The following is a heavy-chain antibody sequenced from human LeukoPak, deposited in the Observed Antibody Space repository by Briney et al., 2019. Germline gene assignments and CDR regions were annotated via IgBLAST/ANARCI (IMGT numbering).Heavy chain of an antibody. V-gene: IGHV3-21*01. CDR1: GFTFSSYS. Sequence: GGSLRLSCAASGFTFSSYSMNWVRQAPGKGLEWVSSISSSSYIYYADSVKGRFTISRDNAKNSLYLQMNSLRAEDTAVYYCARDVRSLYSSSWYARAGPFDYWGQGTLVTVSS. CDR2: ISSSSYI. J-gene: IGHJ4*02. D-gene: IGHD6-13*01. CDR3: ARDVRSLYSSSWYARAGPFDY.